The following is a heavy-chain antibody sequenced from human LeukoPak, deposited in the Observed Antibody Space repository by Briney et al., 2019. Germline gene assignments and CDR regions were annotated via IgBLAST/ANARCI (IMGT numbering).Heavy chain of an antibody. Sequence: SETLSLTCTVSGGSISSSSYYWSWIRQPPGKGLEWIGEINHSGSTNYNPSLKSRVTISVDTSKNQFSLKLSSVTAADTAVYYCACPSYYYDSSGSRDYWGQGTLVTVSS. D-gene: IGHD3-22*01. J-gene: IGHJ4*02. CDR1: GGSISSSSYY. V-gene: IGHV4-39*07. CDR2: INHSGST. CDR3: ACPSYYYDSSGSRDY.